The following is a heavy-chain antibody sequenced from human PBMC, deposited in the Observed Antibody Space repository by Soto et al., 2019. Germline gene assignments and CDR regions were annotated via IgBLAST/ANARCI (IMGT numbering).Heavy chain of an antibody. Sequence: PSETLSLTCAVSGGSISSDDFSWSWIRQPPGKGLECIGYIYHTGSTYYNPSLESRVTMSVDRSKNQFSLNLSSVTAADTAVYYCARGPGYYSSTTCYGGTNWFDPWGQGTLVTVSS. J-gene: IGHJ5*02. V-gene: IGHV4-30-2*01. CDR3: ARGPGYYSSTTCYGGTNWFDP. CDR2: IYHTGST. CDR1: GGSISSDDFS. D-gene: IGHD2-2*01.